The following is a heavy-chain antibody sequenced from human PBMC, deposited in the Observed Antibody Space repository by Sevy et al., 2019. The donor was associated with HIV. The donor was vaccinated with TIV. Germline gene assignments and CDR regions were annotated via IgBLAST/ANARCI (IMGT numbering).Heavy chain of an antibody. V-gene: IGHV4-59*13. CDR1: GASISDYC. CDR3: ARMTTRLFDY. CDR2: MCYTGRT. D-gene: IGHD2-21*02. J-gene: IGHJ4*02. Sequence: SETLSLTCTVSGASISDYCWSWIRQPPGKELEFIPYMCYTGRTDYNPSLKSRVTIPVDTSKNQCSLRLRSVTAADTAVYYCARMTTRLFDYWGQGALVTVSS.